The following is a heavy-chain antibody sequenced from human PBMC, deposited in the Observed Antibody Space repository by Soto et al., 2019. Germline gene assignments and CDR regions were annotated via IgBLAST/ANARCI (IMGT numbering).Heavy chain of an antibody. CDR1: GGYFNDNY. Sequence: QVQLQQWGAGLWKPSETLSLSCAVYGGYFNDNYYTWFRQPPGKGLEWIGEISRSGTTKYIPSLKRRASISFYPSKTQVSLKVTSVTSAATAVYYCATSLWFGTQVELWGQGALVTVSS. D-gene: IGHD3-10*01. CDR2: ISRSGTT. V-gene: IGHV4-34*01. J-gene: IGHJ5*02. CDR3: ATSLWFGTQVEL.